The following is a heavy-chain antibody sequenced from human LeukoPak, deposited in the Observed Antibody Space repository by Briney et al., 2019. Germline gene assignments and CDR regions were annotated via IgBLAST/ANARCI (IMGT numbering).Heavy chain of an antibody. CDR2: ISSSGSTI. Sequence: GGSLRLSCAASGFTFSSYWMSWVRQAPGKGLEWVSYISSSGSTIYYADSVKGRFTISRDNAKNALYLQMNSLRAEDTAVYYCAELGITMIGGVWGKGTTVTISS. CDR1: GFTFSSYW. D-gene: IGHD3-10*02. V-gene: IGHV3-48*04. CDR3: AELGITMIGGV. J-gene: IGHJ6*04.